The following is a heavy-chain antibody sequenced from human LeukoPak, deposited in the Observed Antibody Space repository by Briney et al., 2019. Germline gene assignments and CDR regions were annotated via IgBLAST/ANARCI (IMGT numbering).Heavy chain of an antibody. V-gene: IGHV1-18*01. J-gene: IGHJ4*02. CDR3: AREVGSYFDY. Sequence: ASVKVSCKAAGYTFTSYGISWVRQAPGQGLEWMGWISAYNGNTNYAQRLQGRVTMTTDTSTSTAYMELRSLRSDDTSVYYCAREVGSYFDYWGQGTLVTVSS. CDR2: ISAYNGNT. CDR1: GYTFTSYG. D-gene: IGHD1-26*01.